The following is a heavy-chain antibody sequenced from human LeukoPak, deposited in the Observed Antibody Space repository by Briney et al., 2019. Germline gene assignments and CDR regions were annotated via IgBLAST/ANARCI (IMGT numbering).Heavy chain of an antibody. V-gene: IGHV3-48*01. CDR1: GFTFSSHS. D-gene: IGHD2-21*01. Sequence: GGSLTAACEASGFTFSSHSMTWVRQAPGRTLEWISYIGHTGSPAHYADSVRGRFTISRDNAKNSLYLQMNSLTVEDTAVYYCARDQRPYCGGECYCAIDLWGQGTLVTVSS. CDR3: ARDQRPYCGGECYCAIDL. J-gene: IGHJ3*01. CDR2: IGHTGSPA.